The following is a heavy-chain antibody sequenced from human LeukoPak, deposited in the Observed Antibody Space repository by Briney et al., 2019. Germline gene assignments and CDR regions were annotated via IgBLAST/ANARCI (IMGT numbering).Heavy chain of an antibody. Sequence: GASVKVSCKASGGTFSSYAISWVRQAPGQGLEWMGRIIPILGIANYAQKFQGRVTITADKSTSTAYMELSSLRSEDTAVYYCARDISGSYPAYYFDYWGQGALVTVSS. CDR1: GGTFSSYA. V-gene: IGHV1-69*04. CDR2: IIPILGIA. D-gene: IGHD1-26*01. CDR3: ARDISGSYPAYYFDY. J-gene: IGHJ4*02.